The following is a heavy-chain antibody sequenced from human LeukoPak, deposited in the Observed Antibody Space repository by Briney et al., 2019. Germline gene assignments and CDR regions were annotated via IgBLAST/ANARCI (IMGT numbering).Heavy chain of an antibody. Sequence: GGSLRLSCAASGFTFSNFWMSWVRQAPGKGLEWVANINKDGSGKYYVDSVEGRFTISRDNSKNSLYLQMNSLRADDTAVDYCARDPDYGDPGPFWDYWGQGTLVTVSS. CDR1: GFTFSNFW. J-gene: IGHJ4*02. D-gene: IGHD4-17*01. CDR2: INKDGSGK. V-gene: IGHV3-7*01. CDR3: ARDPDYGDPGPFWDY.